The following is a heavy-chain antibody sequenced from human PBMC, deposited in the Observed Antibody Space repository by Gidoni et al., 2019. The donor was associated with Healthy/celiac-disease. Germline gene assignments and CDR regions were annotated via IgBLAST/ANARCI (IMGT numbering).Heavy chain of an antibody. Sequence: QVQLVQSGAEVKKPGASVKVSCKVSGYTLTDLSMHWVRQATGKGLEWMGGFDPEDGETIYAQKFQGRVTMTEDTSTDTAYMELSSLRSEDTAVYYCATNSRWRVAGRENNPRGWWFDPWGQGTLVTVSS. CDR3: ATNSRWRVAGRENNPRGWWFDP. J-gene: IGHJ5*02. D-gene: IGHD6-19*01. V-gene: IGHV1-24*01. CDR1: GYTLTDLS. CDR2: FDPEDGET.